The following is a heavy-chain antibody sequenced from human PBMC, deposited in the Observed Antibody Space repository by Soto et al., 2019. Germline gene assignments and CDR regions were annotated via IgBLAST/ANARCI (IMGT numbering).Heavy chain of an antibody. Sequence: GGSLRLSCAASGFTFSSYWMHWVRQAPGKGLVWVSRINSDGSSTSYADSVKGRFTISRDNAKNTLYLQMNSLRAEDTAVYYCAIDPSQPDSSGWYGDAFDIWGQGTMGTVSS. J-gene: IGHJ3*02. CDR1: GFTFSSYW. D-gene: IGHD6-19*01. CDR2: INSDGSST. V-gene: IGHV3-74*01. CDR3: AIDPSQPDSSGWYGDAFDI.